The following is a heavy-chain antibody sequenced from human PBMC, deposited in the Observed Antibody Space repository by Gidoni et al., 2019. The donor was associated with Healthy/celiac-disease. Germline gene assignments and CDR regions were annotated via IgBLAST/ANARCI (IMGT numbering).Heavy chain of an antibody. D-gene: IGHD6-6*01. J-gene: IGHJ5*02. CDR3: AKDILAARPGP. CDR2: ISWDGGST. V-gene: IGHV3-43*01. Sequence: EVQLVESGGVVVQPGGSLRLSCAASGFTFDDYTMHWVRQAPGKGLGWVSLISWDGGSTYYADSVKGRFTISRDNSKNSLYLQMNSLRTEDTALYYCAKDILAARPGPWGQGTLVTVSS. CDR1: GFTFDDYT.